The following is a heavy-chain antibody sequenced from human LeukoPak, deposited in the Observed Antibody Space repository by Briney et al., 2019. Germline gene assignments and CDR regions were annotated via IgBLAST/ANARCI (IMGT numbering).Heavy chain of an antibody. CDR3: AKAHHYDILTGYYYGWFDY. CDR1: GFTLSTDS. J-gene: IGHJ4*02. V-gene: IGHV3-48*01. D-gene: IGHD3-9*01. CDR2: ISYDSAIK. Sequence: PGGSLRLSCAASGFTLSTDSMNWVRQAPGKGLEWISYISYDSAIKYYADSVRGRFTISRDNSKNTLYLQMNSLRAEDTAVYYCAKAHHYDILTGYYYGWFDYWGQGTLVTVSS.